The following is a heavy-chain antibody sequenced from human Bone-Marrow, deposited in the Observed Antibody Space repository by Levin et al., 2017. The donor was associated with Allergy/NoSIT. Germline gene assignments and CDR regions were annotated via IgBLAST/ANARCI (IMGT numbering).Heavy chain of an antibody. V-gene: IGHV4-39*01. CDR2: IFYGGTT. Sequence: ASETLSLTCTVSGASMSNSSYFWGWIRQSPGRGLEWIGSIFYGGTTYYNPSLKSRVTISVDTSKNQFSLKVDSVTAADTAVYYCARLEIELWLADYWGQGTLVTVSS. CDR3: ARLEIELWLADY. J-gene: IGHJ4*02. CDR1: GASMSNSSYF. D-gene: IGHD5-18*01.